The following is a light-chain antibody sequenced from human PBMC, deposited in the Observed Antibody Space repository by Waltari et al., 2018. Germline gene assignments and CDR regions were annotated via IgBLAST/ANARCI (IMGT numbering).Light chain of an antibody. V-gene: IGKV3-11*01. Sequence: EVVLTQSPATLSLSPGEGATLSCRASQSINRNLAWYQQKPGQAPRLLMYDASNRTTGIPDSLGGSGYGTDFTLTIARREPEDVAVDYCQQRTDGLTFGQGTRLDLK. J-gene: IGKJ5*01. CDR1: QSINRN. CDR2: DAS. CDR3: QQRTDGLT.